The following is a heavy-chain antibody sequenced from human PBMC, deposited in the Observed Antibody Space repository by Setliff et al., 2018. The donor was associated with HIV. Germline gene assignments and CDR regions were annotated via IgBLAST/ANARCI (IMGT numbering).Heavy chain of an antibody. J-gene: IGHJ4*02. CDR1: GDSIISDTYY. D-gene: IGHD3-9*01. V-gene: IGHV4-39*01. CDR2: IFYTGST. Sequence: SETLSLTCSVSGDSIISDTYYWGWIRQPPGKGPEWIASIFYTGSTFYTSPLKSRVRISMDKPKNQFSLELTSVTTEDTAVFYCARQTRNRYDVLTGYSVLWGQGILVTVSS. CDR3: ARQTRNRYDVLTGYSVL.